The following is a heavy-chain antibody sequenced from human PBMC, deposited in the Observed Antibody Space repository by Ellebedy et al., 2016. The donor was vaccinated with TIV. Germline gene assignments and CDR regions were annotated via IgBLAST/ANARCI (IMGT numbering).Heavy chain of an antibody. J-gene: IGHJ3*02. CDR1: GYTFTSYG. CDR2: INAGNGNT. D-gene: IGHD3-10*01. Sequence: AASVKVSCKASGYTFTSYGISWVRQAPGQRLEWMGWINAGNGNTKYSQKFQGRVTITRDTSASTAYMELSSLRSEDTAVYYCARENYYGSGSDAFDIWGQGTMVTVSS. V-gene: IGHV1-3*01. CDR3: ARENYYGSGSDAFDI.